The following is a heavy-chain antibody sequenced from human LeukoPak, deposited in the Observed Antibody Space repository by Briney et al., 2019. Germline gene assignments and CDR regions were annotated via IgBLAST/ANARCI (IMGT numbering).Heavy chain of an antibody. Sequence: GGSLRLSCAASGFTFSSSAMSWVRQAPGKGLEWVSAISNNGGYTYYADSVQGRFTISRDNSKSTLCLQMNSLRAEDTAVYYCATAVASSSGWYADYWGQGTLVTVSS. CDR1: GFTFSSSA. D-gene: IGHD6-19*01. CDR3: ATAVASSSGWYADY. CDR2: ISNNGGYT. J-gene: IGHJ4*02. V-gene: IGHV3-23*01.